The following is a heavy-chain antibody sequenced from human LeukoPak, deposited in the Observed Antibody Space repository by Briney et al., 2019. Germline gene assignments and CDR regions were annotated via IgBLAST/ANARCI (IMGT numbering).Heavy chain of an antibody. CDR3: ARDQTFVGGIDC. Sequence: PGGSLRLSCSASGFTFSSYWMHWVRQVPGKGLVWVSRVNRDGSRTSQADSVKGRFTISRDNAKNTLYLQMNSLRAEDTAVYYCARDQTFVGGIDCWGQGTPVTVSS. CDR2: VNRDGSRT. V-gene: IGHV3-74*01. D-gene: IGHD2-21*01. J-gene: IGHJ4*02. CDR1: GFTFSSYW.